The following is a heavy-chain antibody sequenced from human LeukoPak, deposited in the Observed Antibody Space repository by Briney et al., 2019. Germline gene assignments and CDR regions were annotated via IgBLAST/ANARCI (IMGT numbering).Heavy chain of an antibody. D-gene: IGHD2-2*01. Sequence: GGTLRLSCAASGFTFSSYGMSWVRQAPGKGLEWVSAISGSGGSTYYADSVKGRFTISRDNSKNTLYLQMNSLRAEDTAVYYCAKLPTEYCSSTSCFGPLTYYFDYWGQGTLVTVSS. CDR2: ISGSGGST. CDR3: AKLPTEYCSSTSCFGPLTYYFDY. J-gene: IGHJ4*02. CDR1: GFTFSSYG. V-gene: IGHV3-23*01.